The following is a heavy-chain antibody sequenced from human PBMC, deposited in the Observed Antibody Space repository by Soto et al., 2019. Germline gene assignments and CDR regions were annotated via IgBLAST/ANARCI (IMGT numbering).Heavy chain of an antibody. D-gene: IGHD3-10*01. CDR1: GGSIRSYY. CDR2: VHHSWGS. V-gene: IGHV4-59*08. J-gene: IGHJ6*02. Sequence: PSETLSLTCTVSGGSIRSYYWSWFRQSPGKRMEWIGYVHHSWGSSYNPSLQSRVAISLDTSKSQFSLKVTSVTATDTAVYYCARQGFGPLHGLVDVWGQGTTVTVSS. CDR3: ARQGFGPLHGLVDV.